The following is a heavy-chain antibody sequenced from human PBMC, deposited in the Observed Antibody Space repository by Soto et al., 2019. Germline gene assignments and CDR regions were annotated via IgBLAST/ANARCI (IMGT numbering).Heavy chain of an antibody. CDR2: INHSGST. D-gene: IGHD3-10*01. CDR1: GGSISSSSYY. J-gene: IGHJ6*02. CDR3: ARRRFGMVRKNGIYGMDV. Sequence: PSETLSLTCTVSGGSISSSSYYWSWIRQPPGKGLEWIGEINHSGSTNYNPSLKSRVTISVDTSKNQFSLKLSSVTAADTAVYYCARRRFGMVRKNGIYGMDVWGQGTTVTVSS. V-gene: IGHV4-39*07.